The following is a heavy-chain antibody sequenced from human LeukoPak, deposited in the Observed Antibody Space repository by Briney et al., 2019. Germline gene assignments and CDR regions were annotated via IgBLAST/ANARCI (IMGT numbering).Heavy chain of an antibody. CDR3: AKCMGATHLGVPFDY. D-gene: IGHD1-26*01. J-gene: IGHJ4*02. Sequence: GGSLRLSCAASGFTFSSYGMHWVRQAPGKGLEWVAVISYDGSNKYYADSVKGRFTISRDNSKNTLYLQMNSLRAEDTAVYYCAKCMGATHLGVPFDYWGQGTLVTVSS. V-gene: IGHV3-30*18. CDR2: ISYDGSNK. CDR1: GFTFSSYG.